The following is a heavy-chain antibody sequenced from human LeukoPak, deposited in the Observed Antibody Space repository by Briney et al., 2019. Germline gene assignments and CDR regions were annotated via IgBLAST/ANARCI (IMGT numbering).Heavy chain of an antibody. CDR2: IFHFGSP. CDR3: ASSRAGYTSGWFFES. CDR1: GDSINNHY. J-gene: IGHJ4*02. Sequence: SETLSLTCTVSGDSINNHYWNWLRQSPGKGLEWIVYIFHFGSPHYNPSLSSRVTTSIDTSKNQFSLELTSVTTADSAIYFCASSRAGYTSGWFFESWGQGALVTVSS. D-gene: IGHD6-13*01. V-gene: IGHV4-59*11.